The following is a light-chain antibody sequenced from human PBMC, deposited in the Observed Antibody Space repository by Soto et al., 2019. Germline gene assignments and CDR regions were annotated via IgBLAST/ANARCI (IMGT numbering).Light chain of an antibody. CDR2: AAS. CDR1: QSISSY. J-gene: IGKJ1*01. CDR3: QQSYTTPWT. Sequence: DIQMTQSPSSLSASVGDRVSITCRASQSISSYLNWYQQRPGKAPHLLIYAASSLQSGVPSRFSGSGSGTDFTLTISSLQPEDFASCYCQQSYTTPWTFGQGTKVDIK. V-gene: IGKV1-39*01.